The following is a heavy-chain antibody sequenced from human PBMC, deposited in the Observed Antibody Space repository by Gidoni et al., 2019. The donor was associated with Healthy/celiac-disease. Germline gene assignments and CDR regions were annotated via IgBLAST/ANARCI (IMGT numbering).Heavy chain of an antibody. Sequence: EVQLVESGGGLVQPGGSLRLPCSASGSTFSSYAMHWVRQAPGKGLEYVSAISSNGGSTYYADSVKGRFTISRDNSKNTLYLQMSSLRAEDTAVYYCVKRGYSYGTRPHFDYWGQGTLVTVSS. CDR3: VKRGYSYGTRPHFDY. D-gene: IGHD5-18*01. CDR2: ISSNGGST. J-gene: IGHJ4*02. CDR1: GSTFSSYA. V-gene: IGHV3-64D*08.